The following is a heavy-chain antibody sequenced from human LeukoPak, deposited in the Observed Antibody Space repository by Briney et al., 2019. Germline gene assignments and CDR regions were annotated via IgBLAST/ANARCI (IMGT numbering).Heavy chain of an antibody. Sequence: SETLSLTCNVSGGSINSRSYYWGWIRQSPGKGLEWIGSIYYSGSTYYNPSLKSRVTMSVDTSKNQFSLKLSSVTAADTAVYYCARQISSGWYGDYFDYWGQGTLVTVPS. CDR2: IYYSGST. V-gene: IGHV4-39*01. CDR3: ARQISSGWYGDYFDY. CDR1: GGSINSRSYY. D-gene: IGHD6-19*01. J-gene: IGHJ4*02.